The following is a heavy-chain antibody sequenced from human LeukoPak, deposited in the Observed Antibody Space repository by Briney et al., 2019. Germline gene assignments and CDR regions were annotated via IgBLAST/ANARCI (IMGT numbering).Heavy chain of an antibody. CDR3: ARAPTPAPYSSGWYRGNWFDP. D-gene: IGHD6-19*01. J-gene: IGHJ5*02. Sequence: GASVKVSCKASGYTFTSYAMHWVRQAPGQRLEWMGWINAGNGNTKYSQKFQGRVTITRDTSASTAYMELSSLRSEDTAGYYCARAPTPAPYSSGWYRGNWFDPWGQGTLVTVSS. CDR1: GYTFTSYA. V-gene: IGHV1-3*01. CDR2: INAGNGNT.